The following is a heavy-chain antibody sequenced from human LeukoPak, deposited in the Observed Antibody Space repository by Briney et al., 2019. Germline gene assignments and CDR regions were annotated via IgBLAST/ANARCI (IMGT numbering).Heavy chain of an antibody. D-gene: IGHD3-9*01. CDR3: ARVYYDILTGYLGGYFDY. J-gene: IGHJ4*02. CDR1: GYTFTSYG. V-gene: IGHV1-18*01. Sequence: VASVKVSCKASGYTFTSYGISWVRQAPGQGLEWMGWISAYNGNTNYAQKLQGRVTMTRDTSTSTVYMELSSLRSEDTAVYYCARVYYDILTGYLGGYFDYWGQGTLVTVSS. CDR2: ISAYNGNT.